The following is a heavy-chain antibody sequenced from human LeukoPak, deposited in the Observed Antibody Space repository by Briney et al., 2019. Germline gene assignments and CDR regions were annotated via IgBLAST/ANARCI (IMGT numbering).Heavy chain of an antibody. CDR2: TNWNGGST. Sequence: TGGSLRLSCASSGFTFDDYAMSWVRQAPRMGLEWVSGTNWNGGSTGYADSVKGRFTISRDNAKKSLYLQMNSLTAEDTALYYCARNSFTMVRGIIGYYYYYMDVWGKGTTVTVSS. J-gene: IGHJ6*03. CDR3: ARNSFTMVRGIIGYYYYYMDV. V-gene: IGHV3-20*04. D-gene: IGHD3-10*01. CDR1: GFTFDDYA.